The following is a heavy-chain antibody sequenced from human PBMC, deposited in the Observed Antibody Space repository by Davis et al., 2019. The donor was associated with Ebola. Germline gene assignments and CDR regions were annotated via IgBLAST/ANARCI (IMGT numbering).Heavy chain of an antibody. V-gene: IGHV3-48*02. CDR3: ARDLSAHFDFWSGYSRPDAFDV. D-gene: IGHD3-3*01. CDR1: GFTFRDYS. Sequence: PGGSLRLSCAASGFTFRDYSMNWVRQAPGKGLEWISYISSRSRTIYYADSVKGRLTISRDNDKNSLYLQMHSLRDEDTAVYYCARDLSAHFDFWSGYSRPDAFDVWGQGTMVTVSS. CDR2: ISSRSRTI. J-gene: IGHJ3*01.